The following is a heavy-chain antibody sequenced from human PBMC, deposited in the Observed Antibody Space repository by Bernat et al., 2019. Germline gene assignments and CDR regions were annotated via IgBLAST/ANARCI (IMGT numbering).Heavy chain of an antibody. Sequence: QVQLVESGGGMVQPGRSLRLSCAASGFTFSSYGMHWVRQAPGKGLEWVAVISYDGINKYYADSVKGRFTISRDNSKNTVYLQMNSLRVEDTALYYCARDRRGTDSGGLDVWGQGTTAIVSS. CDR3: ARDRRGTDSGGLDV. CDR1: GFTFSSYG. V-gene: IGHV3-30*03. D-gene: IGHD3-16*01. J-gene: IGHJ6*02. CDR2: ISYDGINK.